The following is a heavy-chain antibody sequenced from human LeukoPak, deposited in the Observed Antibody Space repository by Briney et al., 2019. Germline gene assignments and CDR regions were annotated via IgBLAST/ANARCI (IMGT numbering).Heavy chain of an antibody. CDR3: AEQAPYCSSTSCLSYYYGMDV. Sequence: PGRSLRLSCAASGFTFSSCGMHWVRQAPGKGLEWVAVISYDGSNKYYADSVKGRFTISRDNSKNTLYLQMNSLRAEDTAVYYCAEQAPYCSSTSCLSYYYGMDVWGQGTTVTVSS. D-gene: IGHD2-2*01. CDR1: GFTFSSCG. J-gene: IGHJ6*02. CDR2: ISYDGSNK. V-gene: IGHV3-30*18.